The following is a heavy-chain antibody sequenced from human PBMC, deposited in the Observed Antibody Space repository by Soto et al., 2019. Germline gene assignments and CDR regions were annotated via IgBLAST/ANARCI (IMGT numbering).Heavy chain of an antibody. CDR1: GFTFSNYG. D-gene: IGHD3-3*01. Sequence: PGRSMRLSCAASGFTFSNYGMNRVSQAQGKGLEWVSSISSSSSYIYYADSVKGRFTISRDNAKNSLYLQMNSLRAEDTAVYYCAREPVVTIDGWNDAFDIWGQGTMVTGSS. V-gene: IGHV3-21*01. CDR2: ISSSSSYI. CDR3: AREPVVTIDGWNDAFDI. J-gene: IGHJ3*02.